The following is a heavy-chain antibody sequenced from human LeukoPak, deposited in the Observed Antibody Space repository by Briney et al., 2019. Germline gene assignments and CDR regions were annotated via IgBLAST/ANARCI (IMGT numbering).Heavy chain of an antibody. D-gene: IGHD6-13*01. CDR3: ARDAEGIAAAPHYFDC. Sequence: SVKVSCKASGGTFSIYAISWVRQAPEQGLEWMGGIIPIFGTANYTQKFQGRVTITTDESTSTAYMELSSLRSEDTAVYYCARDAEGIAAAPHYFDCWGQGTLVTVSS. J-gene: IGHJ4*02. V-gene: IGHV1-69*05. CDR2: IIPIFGTA. CDR1: GGTFSIYA.